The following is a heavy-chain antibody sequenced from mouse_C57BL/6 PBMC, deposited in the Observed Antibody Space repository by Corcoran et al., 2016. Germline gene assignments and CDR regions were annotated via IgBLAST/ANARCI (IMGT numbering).Heavy chain of an antibody. D-gene: IGHD1-1*01. J-gene: IGHJ2*01. CDR3: ARNYGSSNVFDY. CDR1: GYTFTSYG. V-gene: IGHV1-58*01. Sequence: EVQLQQTGAELVRPWSSVKMSCQTSGYTFTSYGINWVKQRPGQGLEWIGYIYIGNGYTESNEKFKGKATLTSDTSSSTAYMQLSSLTSEDSAIYFGARNYGSSNVFDYWGQGTTLTVSS. CDR2: IYIGNGYT.